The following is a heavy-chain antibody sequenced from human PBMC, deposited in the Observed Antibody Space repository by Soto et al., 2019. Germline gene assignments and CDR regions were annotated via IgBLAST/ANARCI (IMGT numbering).Heavy chain of an antibody. V-gene: IGHV1-69*13. J-gene: IGHJ4*02. Sequence: GASVKVSCKASGGTFSSYAISWVRQAPGQGLEWMGGIIPIFGTANYAQKFQGRVTITADESTSTAYMELSSLRSEDTAVYYCARAGEDYDFWSGYYTADYWGQGTLVNVS. CDR3: ARAGEDYDFWSGYYTADY. CDR1: GGTFSSYA. CDR2: IIPIFGTA. D-gene: IGHD3-3*01.